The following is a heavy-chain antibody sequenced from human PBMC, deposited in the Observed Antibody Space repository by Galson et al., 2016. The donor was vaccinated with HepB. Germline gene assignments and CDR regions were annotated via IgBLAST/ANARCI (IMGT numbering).Heavy chain of an antibody. CDR3: VRERAGMVRGLDG. Sequence: ETLSLTCTVSSHSITTGYYWAWIRQPPGRGLEWIGSIYHGGGTDYNPSLNSRVTMSIDTSKNQFSLQLSSVTAADTAIYYCVRERAGMVRGLDGWGQGTLVTVSS. J-gene: IGHJ4*02. V-gene: IGHV4-38-2*02. D-gene: IGHD3-10*01. CDR1: SHSITTGYY. CDR2: IYHGGGT.